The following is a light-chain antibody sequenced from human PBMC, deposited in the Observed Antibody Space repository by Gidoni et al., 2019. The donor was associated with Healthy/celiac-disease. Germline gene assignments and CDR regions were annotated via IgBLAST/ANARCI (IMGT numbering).Light chain of an antibody. V-gene: IGLV2-14*01. CDR3: SSYTSSSTVV. CDR2: EVS. Sequence: QSALTQPVSVSGSPGQSITISCTGTSSDVGGSNYVSWYQQHPGKAPKLMIYEVSNRPSGVSNRFSGSKSGNTASLTISGLQAEDEADYYGSSYTSSSTVVFGGGTKLTVL. CDR1: SSDVGGSNY. J-gene: IGLJ2*01.